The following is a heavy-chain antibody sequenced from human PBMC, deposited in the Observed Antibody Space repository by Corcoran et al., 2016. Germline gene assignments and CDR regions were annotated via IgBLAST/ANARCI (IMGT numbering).Heavy chain of an antibody. CDR2: ISYDGSNK. Sequence: QVQLVESGGGVVQPGRSLRLSCAASGFNFRSYGMYWVRQAPGKGLEWVAVISYDGSNKYYADSVKGRFTISRENSKNTLYLQMNSLRAEETAVYYCARDWGVTGDAFYIWGQGTMVTVSS. D-gene: IGHD3-16*01. CDR3: ARDWGVTGDAFYI. J-gene: IGHJ3*02. V-gene: IGHV3-30*03. CDR1: GFNFRSYG.